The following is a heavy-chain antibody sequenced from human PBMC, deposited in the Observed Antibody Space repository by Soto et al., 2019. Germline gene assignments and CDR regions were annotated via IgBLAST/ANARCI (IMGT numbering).Heavy chain of an antibody. Sequence: SLRLSCAASGFTFSSYAMHWVRQAPGKGLEWVAVISYDGSNKYYADSVKGRFTISRDNSKNTLYLQMNSLRAEDTAVYYCAEIAVAVNDAFDFWGQRTMVLVSS. D-gene: IGHD6-19*01. V-gene: IGHV3-30-3*01. CDR2: ISYDGSNK. J-gene: IGHJ3*01. CDR1: GFTFSSYA. CDR3: AEIAVAVNDAFDF.